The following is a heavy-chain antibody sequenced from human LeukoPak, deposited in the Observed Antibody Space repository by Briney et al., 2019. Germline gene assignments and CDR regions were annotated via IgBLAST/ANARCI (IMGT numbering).Heavy chain of an antibody. CDR3: AKTGPYYYDSSGYRDY. CDR2: ISGSGGST. D-gene: IGHD3-22*01. Sequence: GGSLRLSCAASGFTFSSYAMSWVRQAPGKGLEWVSAISGSGGSTYYADSVKGRFTISRDNSKNTLYLQMNSLRAEDTAVYYCAKTGPYYYDSSGYRDYWGQGTLVTVSS. V-gene: IGHV3-23*01. J-gene: IGHJ4*02. CDR1: GFTFSSYA.